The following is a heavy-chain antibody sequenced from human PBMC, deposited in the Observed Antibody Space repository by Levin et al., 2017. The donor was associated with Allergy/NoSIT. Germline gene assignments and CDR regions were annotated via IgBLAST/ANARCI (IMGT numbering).Heavy chain of an antibody. V-gene: IGHV3-33*01. J-gene: IGHJ4*02. CDR3: ARDLFIQLAGVGY. CDR1: GFTFSSYG. CDR2: IWYDGSNK. Sequence: PGESLKISCAASGFTFSSYGMHWVRQAPGKGLEWVAVIWYDGSNKYYADSVKGRFTISRDNSKNTLYLQMNSLRAEDTAVYYCARDLFIQLAGVGYWGQGTLVTVSS. D-gene: IGHD2-2*01.